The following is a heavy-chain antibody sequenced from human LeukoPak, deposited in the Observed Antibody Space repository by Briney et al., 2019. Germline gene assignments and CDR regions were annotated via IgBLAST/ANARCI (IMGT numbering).Heavy chain of an antibody. V-gene: IGHV3-53*01. CDR3: ASGRGRASDYYYGMDV. J-gene: IGHJ6*02. CDR1: GFTVSSNY. Sequence: PGGSLRLSCAVSGFTVSSNYMSWVRQAPGKGLEWVSVIYSGGDTYYADSVKGRFTISRDNSKNTLYLQMNSLRAEGTAGYYCASGRGRASDYYYGMDVWGQGTTVTVSS. D-gene: IGHD3-10*01. CDR2: IYSGGDT.